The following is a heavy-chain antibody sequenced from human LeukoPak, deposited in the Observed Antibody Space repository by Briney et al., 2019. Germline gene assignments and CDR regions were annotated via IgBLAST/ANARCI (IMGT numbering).Heavy chain of an antibody. Sequence: SETLSLTCTVSGGSISSYYWSWIRQPPGKGLEWIGYIYYSGSTNYNPSLKSRVTISVDTSKNQFSLKLSSVTAADTAVYYCAKATTYYYYYMDVWGKGTTVTISS. CDR1: GGSISSYY. CDR2: IYYSGST. D-gene: IGHD1-7*01. CDR3: AKATTYYYYYMDV. V-gene: IGHV4-59*01. J-gene: IGHJ6*03.